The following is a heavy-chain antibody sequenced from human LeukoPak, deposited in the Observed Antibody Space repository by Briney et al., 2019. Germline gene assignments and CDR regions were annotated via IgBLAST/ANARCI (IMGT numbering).Heavy chain of an antibody. CDR1: GGSISNYY. CDR2: IYYSGST. V-gene: IGHV4-59*12. Sequence: SETLSLTCTVSGGSISNYYWSWIRQPPGKGLEWIGSIYYSGSTYYNPSLKSRVTISVDTSKNQFSLKLSSVTAADTAVYYCARISWAYDSSGYVSYWGQGTLVTVSS. CDR3: ARISWAYDSSGYVSY. D-gene: IGHD3-22*01. J-gene: IGHJ4*02.